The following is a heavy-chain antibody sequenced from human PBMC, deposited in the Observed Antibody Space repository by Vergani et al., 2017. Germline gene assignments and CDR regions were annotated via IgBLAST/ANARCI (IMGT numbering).Heavy chain of an antibody. CDR1: GFTFSSYG. CDR3: ARVSIAAAGLHYYYYGMDV. Sequence: QVQLVESGGGVVQPGRSLRLSCAASGFTFSSYGMHWVRQAPGKGLEWVAVISYDGSNKYYADSVKGRFTISRDNSKNTLYLQMNSLRAEDTAVYYCARVSIAAAGLHYYYYGMDVWGQGTTVTVSS. CDR2: ISYDGSNK. V-gene: IGHV3-30*03. D-gene: IGHD6-13*01. J-gene: IGHJ6*02.